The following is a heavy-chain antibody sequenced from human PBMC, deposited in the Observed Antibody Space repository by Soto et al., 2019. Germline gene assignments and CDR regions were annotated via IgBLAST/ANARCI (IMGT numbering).Heavy chain of an antibody. CDR1: GYTFTSYD. J-gene: IGHJ3*02. D-gene: IGHD3-9*01. V-gene: IGHV1-8*01. Sequence: ASVTVSCKASGYTFTSYDINWVRQATGQGLEWMGWMNPNSGNTGYAQKFQGRVTMTRNTSISTAYMELSSLRSEDTAVYYCARGIRYFDWLSEGAFDIWGQGTMVTVSS. CDR3: ARGIRYFDWLSEGAFDI. CDR2: MNPNSGNT.